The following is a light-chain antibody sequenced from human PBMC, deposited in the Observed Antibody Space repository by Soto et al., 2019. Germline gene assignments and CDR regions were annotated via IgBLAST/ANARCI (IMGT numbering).Light chain of an antibody. CDR1: SSDVGSYNY. V-gene: IGLV2-8*01. Sequence: QSVLTQPPSASGSPGQSVTISCTGTSSDVGSYNYVSWYQQHAGKAPKLMIYEVSTRPSGVPDRFSGSKSGNTASLTVSGLQAEDEADYYCTSYAGSDNLVFGGGTKLTVL. CDR3: TSYAGSDNLV. J-gene: IGLJ2*01. CDR2: EVS.